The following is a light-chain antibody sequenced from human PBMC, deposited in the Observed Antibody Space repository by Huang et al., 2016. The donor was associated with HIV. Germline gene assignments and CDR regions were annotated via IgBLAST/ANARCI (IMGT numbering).Light chain of an antibody. V-gene: IGKV1-39*01. CDR2: GAS. CDR1: QTITTY. Sequence: DIQMTQSPSSLSASVGDRVTITCRASQTITTYLRLNQQKPGKAPKLLIYGASSLHSGVPSRFSGSGSGTDFTLTISSLQPEDFATYYCQQSYFTPLTFGGGTKLEIK. J-gene: IGKJ4*01. CDR3: QQSYFTPLT.